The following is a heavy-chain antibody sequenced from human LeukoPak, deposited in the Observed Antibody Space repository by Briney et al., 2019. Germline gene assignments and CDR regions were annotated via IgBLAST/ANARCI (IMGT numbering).Heavy chain of an antibody. CDR1: GGSFSGYY. CDR2: INHSGST. Sequence: NPSETLSLTCAVYGGSFSGYYWSWIRQPPGKGLEWIGEINHSGSTNYNPSLKSRVTISVDTSKNQFSLKLSSVTDADTAVYYCARTRGLRGFGHLPYWGQGTLVTVSS. D-gene: IGHD5-12*01. J-gene: IGHJ4*02. V-gene: IGHV4-34*01. CDR3: ARTRGLRGFGHLPY.